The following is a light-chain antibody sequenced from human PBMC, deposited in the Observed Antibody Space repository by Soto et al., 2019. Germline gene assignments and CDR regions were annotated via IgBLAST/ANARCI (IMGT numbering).Light chain of an antibody. J-gene: IGLJ3*02. Sequence: QSVLTQPPSASGTPGQRVIISCSGSNSNIGTYTVNWYQQLPGTAPKLLIYTDYQRPSGVPDRFSGSRSGTSASLAISGLRSEDEADYYCASWDDSLSGGVFGGGTQLTVL. V-gene: IGLV1-44*01. CDR2: TDY. CDR3: ASWDDSLSGGV. CDR1: NSNIGTYT.